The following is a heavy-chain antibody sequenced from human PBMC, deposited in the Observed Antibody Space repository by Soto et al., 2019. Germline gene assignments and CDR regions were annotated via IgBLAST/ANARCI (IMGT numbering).Heavy chain of an antibody. D-gene: IGHD3-10*01. CDR3: ATNYGSGSTHFDY. J-gene: IGHJ4*02. CDR1: GDTFNFYT. Sequence: QVQLVQSGAEVKKPGSSVRVSCTASGDTFNFYTISWVRQVPGQGPEWMGRIIPMLGMSNYAQKFQGRVTIMADQSTSTVYMNRRCLTSEDTAVYYCATNYGSGSTHFDYWGQGTLFTVSS. CDR2: IIPMLGMS. V-gene: IGHV1-69*02.